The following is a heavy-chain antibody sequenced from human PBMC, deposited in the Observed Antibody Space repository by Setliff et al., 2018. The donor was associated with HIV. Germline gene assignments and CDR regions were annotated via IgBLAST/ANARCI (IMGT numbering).Heavy chain of an antibody. CDR2: FNTETRNP. D-gene: IGHD1-26*01. V-gene: IGHV7-4-1*02. CDR3: ARVGSYWSTFDY. CDR1: GYTVTTYG. Sequence: ASVKVCCKASGYTVTTYGISWVRQAPGQGLEWMGWFNTETRNPMYAQAFKGRLVFSLDTSVSTAYLQINSLKAEDTAMYYCARVGSYWSTFDYWGQGALVTVSS. J-gene: IGHJ4*02.